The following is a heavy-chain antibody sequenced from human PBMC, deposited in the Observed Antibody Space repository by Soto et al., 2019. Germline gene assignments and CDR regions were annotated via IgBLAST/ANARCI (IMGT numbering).Heavy chain of an antibody. D-gene: IGHD5-12*01. CDR3: ASRAVTTNTNYYFDY. CDR1: RGTFSSYT. CDR2: IIPILGIA. J-gene: IGHJ4*02. V-gene: IGHV1-69*02. Sequence: SVKVSCKASRGTFSSYTISWVRQAPGQGLEWMGRIIPILGIANYAQKFQGRVTITADKSTSTAYMELSSLRSEDTAVYYCASRAVTTNTNYYFDYWGQGTLVTVSS.